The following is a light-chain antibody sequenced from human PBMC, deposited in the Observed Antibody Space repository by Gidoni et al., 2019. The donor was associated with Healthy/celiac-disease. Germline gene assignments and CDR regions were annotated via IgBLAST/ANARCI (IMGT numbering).Light chain of an antibody. J-gene: IGKJ1*01. CDR1: QSISSY. CDR2: AAS. CDR3: RRSYSTLWT. Sequence: DIQMTQSPSSLSASVGDRVTITCRASQSISSYLNWYQQEPGKAPKLLIYAASSLQSGVTSRFSGSGSGTDFTITSSSLQPEDFATYYCRRSYSTLWTFGQGTKVEIK. V-gene: IGKV1-39*01.